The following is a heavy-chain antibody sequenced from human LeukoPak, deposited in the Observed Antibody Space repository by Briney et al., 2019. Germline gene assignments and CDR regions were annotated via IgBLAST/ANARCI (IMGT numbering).Heavy chain of an antibody. J-gene: IGHJ3*02. CDR2: INWNGGST. Sequence: GGSLRLSCAASGFTFDDYGMSWVRQAPGKGLEWVSGINWNGGSTGYADSVKGRFTISRDNSKNTLYLQMNSLRAEDTAVYYCAKLGATSAFDIWGQGTMVTVSS. D-gene: IGHD1-26*01. V-gene: IGHV3-20*04. CDR1: GFTFDDYG. CDR3: AKLGATSAFDI.